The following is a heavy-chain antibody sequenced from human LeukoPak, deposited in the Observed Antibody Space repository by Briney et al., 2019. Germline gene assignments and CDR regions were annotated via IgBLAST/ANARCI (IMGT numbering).Heavy chain of an antibody. Sequence: ASVKVSCKASGYTFTSYGISWVRQATGQGLEWMGWMSPNSGNTGYAQKFQGRVTMTRNTSISTAYMELSSLRSEDTAVYYCARVAEWDQNDYWGQGTLVTVSS. V-gene: IGHV1-8*02. CDR3: ARVAEWDQNDY. CDR1: GYTFTSYG. J-gene: IGHJ4*02. CDR2: MSPNSGNT. D-gene: IGHD1-26*01.